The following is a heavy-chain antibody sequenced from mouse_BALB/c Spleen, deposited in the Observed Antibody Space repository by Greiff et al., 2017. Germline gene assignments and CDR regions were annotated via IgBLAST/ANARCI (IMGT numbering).Heavy chain of an antibody. Sequence: VQLQQPGAELVKPGASVKLSCQASGYTFTSYWMHWVKQRPGQGLEWIGEINPSNGRTNYNEKFKSKATLTVDKSSSTAYMKLSSLTSEDSAVYYCARGGYGAYWGQGTLVTVSA. CDR1: GYTFTSYW. CDR2: INPSNGRT. V-gene: IGHV1S81*02. CDR3: ARGGYGAY. J-gene: IGHJ3*01. D-gene: IGHD2-2*01.